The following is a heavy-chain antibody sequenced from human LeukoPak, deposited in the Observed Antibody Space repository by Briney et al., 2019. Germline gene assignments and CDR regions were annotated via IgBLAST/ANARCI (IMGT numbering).Heavy chain of an antibody. CDR2: ICYSGSI. CDR3: ARETSYYYDSRGSPRDAFDI. Sequence: ASEPLSLPCTLSGRSISSGGYYWSWIRQHPGKGLVWIGYICYSGSIYCNPAVKSRVTISVDTSKSQFSLKLSTMTAADTAVYYCARETSYYYDSRGSPRDAFDIWGQGTMVTVSS. V-gene: IGHV4-31*03. D-gene: IGHD3-22*01. CDR1: GRSISSGGYY. J-gene: IGHJ3*02.